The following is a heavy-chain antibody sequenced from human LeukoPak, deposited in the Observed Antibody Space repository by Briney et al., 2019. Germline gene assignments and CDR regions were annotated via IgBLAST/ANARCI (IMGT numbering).Heavy chain of an antibody. CDR3: ARDGLGNYGMDV. CDR1: GGTFSSYA. D-gene: IGHD7-27*01. CDR2: IIPIFGIA. J-gene: IGHJ6*02. Sequence: SVKVSCKASGGTFSSYAISWVRQAPGQGLEWMGRIIPIFGIANYAQKFQGRVTITAVKSTSTAYMELSSLRSEDTAVYYCARDGLGNYGMDVWGQGTTVTVSS. V-gene: IGHV1-69*04.